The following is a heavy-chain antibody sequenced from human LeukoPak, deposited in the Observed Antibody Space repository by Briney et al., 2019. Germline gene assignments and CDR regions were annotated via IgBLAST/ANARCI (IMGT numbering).Heavy chain of an antibody. CDR1: GGSISSYY. V-gene: IGHV4-59*05. J-gene: IGHJ4*02. D-gene: IGHD2-2*01. CDR3: ARLYWTGHFQLLFDY. Sequence: SETLSLTCTVSGGSISSYYWSWIRQPAGKGLEWIGSIYYSGSTYYNPSLKSRVTISVDTSKNQFSLKLSSVTAADTAVYYCARLYWTGHFQLLFDYWGQGTLVTVSS. CDR2: IYYSGST.